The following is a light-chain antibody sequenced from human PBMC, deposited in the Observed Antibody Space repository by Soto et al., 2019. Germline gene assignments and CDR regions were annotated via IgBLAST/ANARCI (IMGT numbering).Light chain of an antibody. V-gene: IGKV3-15*01. CDR1: QSVSSN. CDR3: QQYNNGPPIT. CDR2: GAS. J-gene: IGKJ5*01. Sequence: EIVMTQSPATLSVSPGERATLSCRASQSVSSNLAWYQQKPGQAPRLLIYGASTRATGIPARFSGSGSGTEFTLTISSLQSEECAVYYCQQYNNGPPITFGQGTRLEI.